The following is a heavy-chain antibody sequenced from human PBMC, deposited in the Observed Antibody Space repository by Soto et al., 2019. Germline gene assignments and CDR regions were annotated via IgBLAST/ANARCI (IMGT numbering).Heavy chain of an antibody. CDR2: IYHSGST. CDR1: GGSISSGGYS. Sequence: QLQLQESGSGLVKPSQTLSLTCAVSGGSISSGGYSWSWIRQPPGKGLEWIGYIYHSGSTYYNPSLKSRVTISVDSSTNQSSLKLCSVTAAATAVYYCAIVPGDFWSGYYSGFDPWGQGTLITVSS. CDR3: AIVPGDFWSGYYSGFDP. D-gene: IGHD3-3*01. J-gene: IGHJ5*02. V-gene: IGHV4-30-2*01.